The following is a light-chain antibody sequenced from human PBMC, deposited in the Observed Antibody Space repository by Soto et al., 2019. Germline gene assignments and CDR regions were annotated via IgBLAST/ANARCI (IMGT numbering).Light chain of an antibody. CDR3: QQINRFPLT. J-gene: IGKJ4*01. CDR2: DAS. CDR1: QSISFY. V-gene: IGKV3-11*01. Sequence: EIVLTQSPSTLSFSPGERATLSCRASQSISFYLTWYQHKPGQAPRLLIYDASNRATGIPARFSGSGYGTDFTLTISSLQPEDFATYYCQQINRFPLTFGGGTKVDIK.